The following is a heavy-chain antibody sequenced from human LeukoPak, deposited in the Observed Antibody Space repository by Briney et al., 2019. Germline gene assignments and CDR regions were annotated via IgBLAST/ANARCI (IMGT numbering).Heavy chain of an antibody. J-gene: IGHJ5*02. CDR3: ARDVPHNWFDT. Sequence: HTGGSLRLSCAASGITIGNNWMHWVRQGPGKGLVWISRINSDGGGAIYADSVKGRFTVSRDNAKNTLYLQMNSLRAEDTAVYYCARDVPHNWFDTWGQGTLVTVSS. CDR1: GITIGNNW. V-gene: IGHV3-74*01. CDR2: INSDGGGA.